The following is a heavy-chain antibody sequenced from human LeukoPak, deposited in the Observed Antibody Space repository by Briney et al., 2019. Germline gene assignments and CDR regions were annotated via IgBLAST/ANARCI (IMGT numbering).Heavy chain of an antibody. CDR3: AKVTTAGSYYMDV. V-gene: IGHV4-34*01. J-gene: IGHJ6*03. CDR2: FYYSGAT. Sequence: PSETLSLTCAVYGGSFSGYYWGWIRQPPGKGLEWIGSFYYSGATYYNPSLKSRVTISVDTSKNQFSLKLNSVTAADTAVYYCAKVTTAGSYYMDVWGRGTTVTVSS. D-gene: IGHD1-1*01. CDR1: GGSFSGYY.